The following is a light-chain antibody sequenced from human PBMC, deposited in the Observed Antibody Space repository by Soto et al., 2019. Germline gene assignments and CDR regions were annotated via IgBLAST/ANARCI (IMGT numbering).Light chain of an antibody. CDR1: QSITSNY. Sequence: EIVLTQSPGTLSLSPGERATLSCRASQSITSNYLAWYQQRPGQAPRLLISGASSRATGIPDRFSGRGSGTDFTLTSSRLEPEDFAVYYCQQYDDSPLTFGPGTKVEIK. V-gene: IGKV3-20*01. CDR3: QQYDDSPLT. J-gene: IGKJ3*01. CDR2: GAS.